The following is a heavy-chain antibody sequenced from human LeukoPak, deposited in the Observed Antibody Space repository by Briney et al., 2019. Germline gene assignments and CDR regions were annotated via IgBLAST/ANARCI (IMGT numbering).Heavy chain of an antibody. J-gene: IGHJ5*02. CDR2: IYPNSGGT. CDR3: AREDSNWFDP. Sequence: APVKVSCKASGYTFTSYYMHWVRQAPGQGLEWMGWIYPNSGGTNYAQKFQGRVTMTRDTSISTAYMGLSRLRSDDTAVYYCAREDSNWFDPWGQGTLVTVSS. V-gene: IGHV1-2*02. CDR1: GYTFTSYY.